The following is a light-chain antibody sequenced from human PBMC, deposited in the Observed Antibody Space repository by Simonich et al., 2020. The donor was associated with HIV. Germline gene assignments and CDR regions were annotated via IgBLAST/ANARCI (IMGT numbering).Light chain of an antibody. CDR3: QQRSNWPLT. J-gene: IGKJ4*01. Sequence: EIVLTQSPAPLSLSPGERATLSCRASRSVSSDLAWYQQKPGQAPRLLIYDASNRATGIPARFSGSGSGTDFTLTISSLEPEDFAVYYCQQRSNWPLTFGGGTKVEIK. CDR2: DAS. V-gene: IGKV3-11*01. CDR1: RSVSSD.